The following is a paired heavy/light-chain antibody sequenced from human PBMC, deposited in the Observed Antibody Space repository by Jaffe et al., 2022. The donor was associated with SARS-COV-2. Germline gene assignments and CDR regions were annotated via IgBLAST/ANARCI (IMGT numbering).Heavy chain of an antibody. CDR1: GFTFSSYG. D-gene: IGHD6-19*01. V-gene: IGHV3-33*06. CDR2: IWYDGSNR. Sequence: QVQLVESGGGVVQPGRSLTLSCAASGFTFSSYGMNWVRQAPGKGLEWVAIIWYDGSNRYYADSVKGRFTISRDNSKNTLYLQMNSLRTEDTAVYYCAKEGQWLAPYFDYWGQGALVTVSS. CDR3: AKEGQWLAPYFDY. J-gene: IGHJ4*02.
Light chain of an antibody. CDR3: QQRNNWPLT. CDR2: DAS. Sequence: EIVLTQSPATLSLSPGERATLSCRASQSASSYLAWYQQKPGQAPRLLIYDASNRATGIPARFSGSGSGTDFILTISSLEPEDFAVYYCQQRNNWPLTFGGGTRVEIK. CDR1: QSASSY. J-gene: IGKJ4*01. V-gene: IGKV3-11*01.